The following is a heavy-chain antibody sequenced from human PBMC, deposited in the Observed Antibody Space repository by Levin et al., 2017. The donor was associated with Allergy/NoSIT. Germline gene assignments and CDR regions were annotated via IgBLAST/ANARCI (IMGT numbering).Heavy chain of an antibody. CDR2: IGTAGDT. J-gene: IGHJ4*02. CDR3: ARGTYYYDSSGPTPLDY. CDR1: GFTFSSYD. Sequence: GESLKISCAASGFTFSSYDMHWVRQATGKGLEWVSAIGTAGDTYYPGSVKGRFTIPRENAKNSLYLQMNSLRAGDTAVYYCARGTYYYDSSGPTPLDYWGQGTLVTVSS. V-gene: IGHV3-13*01. D-gene: IGHD3-22*01.